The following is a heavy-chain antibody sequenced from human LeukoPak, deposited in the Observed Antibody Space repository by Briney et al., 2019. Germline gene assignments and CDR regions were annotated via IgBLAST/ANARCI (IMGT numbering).Heavy chain of an antibody. CDR1: GGSISSSNYY. Sequence: PSETLSLTCTVSGGSISSSNYYWGWIHQPPGKGLEWIGSIYYSGSTYYNPSLKSRVTISVDTSKNQFSLQLNSVTPEDTAVYYCARDRGSYPNLDWGQGTLVTVSS. V-gene: IGHV4-39*02. CDR3: ARDRGSYPNLD. CDR2: IYYSGST. D-gene: IGHD1-26*01. J-gene: IGHJ4*02.